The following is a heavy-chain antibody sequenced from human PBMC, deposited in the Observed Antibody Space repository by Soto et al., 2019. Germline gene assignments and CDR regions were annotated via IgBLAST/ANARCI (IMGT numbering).Heavy chain of an antibody. CDR1: GYTVIELS. CDR3: ATGPGGEWELPGD. CDR2: FDPEDAET. Sequence: ASVKVSCKVSGYTVIELSIHWVRQAPGKGLEWMGGFDPEDAETTYAQKFQGRFTMTEDRTTDTAYMELRSLRSDDTAVYYCATGPGGEWELPGDWGQGTLVTVS. J-gene: IGHJ4*02. D-gene: IGHD1-26*01. V-gene: IGHV1-24*01.